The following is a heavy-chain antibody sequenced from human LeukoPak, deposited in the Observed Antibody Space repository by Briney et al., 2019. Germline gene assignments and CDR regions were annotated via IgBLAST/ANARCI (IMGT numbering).Heavy chain of an antibody. CDR2: IDYGGSVT. Sequence: GGSLRLSCSASGFTFTAYTMNWVRQAPGKGPEWVSYIDYGGSVTHYADSVEGRFTISRDNAENSLYLQMNSLRVEDTAVYYCTRDLEYWSQGVQVTVSS. J-gene: IGHJ4*02. CDR1: GFTFTAYT. CDR3: TRDLEY. V-gene: IGHV3-48*01.